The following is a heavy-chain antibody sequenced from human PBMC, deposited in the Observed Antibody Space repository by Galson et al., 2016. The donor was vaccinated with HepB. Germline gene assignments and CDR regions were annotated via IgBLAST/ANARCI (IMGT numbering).Heavy chain of an antibody. CDR2: ISYDGSNK. J-gene: IGHJ4*02. CDR1: GFTFSSYG. Sequence: SLRLSCAASGFTFSSYGIHWVRQAPGKGLEWVAVISYDGSNKKYADSVKDRFTISRDNSKNTLYLQMNSLRAEDTAVYYCAKVGDKYYFDYWGQGTLVTVSS. D-gene: IGHD4-17*01. V-gene: IGHV3-30*18. CDR3: AKVGDKYYFDY.